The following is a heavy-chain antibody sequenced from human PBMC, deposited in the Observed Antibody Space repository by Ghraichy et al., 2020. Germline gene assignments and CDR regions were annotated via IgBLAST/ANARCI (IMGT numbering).Heavy chain of an antibody. D-gene: IGHD3-16*02. CDR2: ISPYNGNT. Sequence: ASVKFSCEASGYTFSNYVISWVRQAPGQGLEWMGWISPYNGNTDYAQKFQDRVTMTTDTSTRTIYVELRSLTSDDTAVYYCAREDKVWGAFRYWTYWGQGTLVTVSS. V-gene: IGHV1-18*01. J-gene: IGHJ4*02. CDR3: AREDKVWGAFRYWTY. CDR1: GYTFSNYV.